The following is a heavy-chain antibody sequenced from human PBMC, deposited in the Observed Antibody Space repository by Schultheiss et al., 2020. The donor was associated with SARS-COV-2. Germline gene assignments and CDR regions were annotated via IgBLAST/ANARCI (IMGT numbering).Heavy chain of an antibody. D-gene: IGHD5-12*01. CDR2: IWYDGSNK. V-gene: IGHV3-33*08. CDR3: ARVSRGYGVDY. CDR1: GFTFSSYG. J-gene: IGHJ4*02. Sequence: GESLKISCAASGFTFSSYGMHWVRQAPGKGLEWVAVIWYDGSNKYYADSVKGRFTISRDNSKNTLYLQMNSLRAEDTAVYYCARVSRGYGVDYWGQGTLVTVSS.